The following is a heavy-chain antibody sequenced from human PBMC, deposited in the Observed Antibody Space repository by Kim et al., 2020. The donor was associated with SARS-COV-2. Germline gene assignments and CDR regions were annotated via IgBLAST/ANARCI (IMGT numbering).Heavy chain of an antibody. J-gene: IGHJ6*02. V-gene: IGHV4-34*01. CDR1: GGSFSGYY. CDR3: ARWARWDYYGMDV. Sequence: SETLSLTCAVYGGSFSGYYWSWIRQPPGKGLEWIGEINHSGSTNYNPSLKSRGNISVDTYKNKFPLKLSSVTAAATAVHYCARWARWDYYGMDVWGQGTTVTVSS. CDR2: INHSGST.